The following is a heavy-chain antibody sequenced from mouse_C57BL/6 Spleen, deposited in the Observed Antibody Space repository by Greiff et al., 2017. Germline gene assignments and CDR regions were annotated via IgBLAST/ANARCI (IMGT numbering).Heavy chain of an antibody. V-gene: IGHV6-3*01. D-gene: IGHD2-2*01. J-gene: IGHJ1*03. CDR3: TVCGYYWYFDV. Sequence: DVKLVESGGGLVQPGGSMKLSCVASGFTFSNYWMNWVRQSPEKGLEWVAQIRLKSDNNATHYAESVKGRFTISRDDSKSSVYLQMNNFRAEDIGIYYCTVCGYYWYFDVWGTGTTVTVSS. CDR1: GFTFSNYW. CDR2: IRLKSDNNAT.